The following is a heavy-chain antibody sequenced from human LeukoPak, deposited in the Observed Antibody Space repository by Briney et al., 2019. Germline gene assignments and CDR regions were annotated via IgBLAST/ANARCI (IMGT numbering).Heavy chain of an antibody. CDR2: ISYDGSNK. D-gene: IGHD2-15*01. Sequence: GGSLRLSCAASGFTFSSYGMHWVRQAPGKGLEWVAVISYDGSNKYYADSVKGRFTISRDNSKNTLYLQMNSLRAEDTAVYYCAKVGYCSGGSCYAPDYWGQGTLVTVSS. CDR3: AKVGYCSGGSCYAPDY. J-gene: IGHJ4*02. CDR1: GFTFSSYG. V-gene: IGHV3-30*18.